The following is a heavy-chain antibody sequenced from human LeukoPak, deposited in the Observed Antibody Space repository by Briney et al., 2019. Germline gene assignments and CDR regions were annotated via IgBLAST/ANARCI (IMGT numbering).Heavy chain of an antibody. CDR3: AKDGREILWFGELLTSYYFDY. CDR2: ISGSGGST. Sequence: GGSLRLSCAASGFTFSSYAMSWVRQAPGKGLEGVSAISGSGGSTYYADSVKGRFTISRDNSKNTLYLQMNSLRAEDTAVYYCAKDGREILWFGELLTSYYFDYWGQGTLVTVSS. J-gene: IGHJ4*02. D-gene: IGHD3-10*01. CDR1: GFTFSSYA. V-gene: IGHV3-23*01.